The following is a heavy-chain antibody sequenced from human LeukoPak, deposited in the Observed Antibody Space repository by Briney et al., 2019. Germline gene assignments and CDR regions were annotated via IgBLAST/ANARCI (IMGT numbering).Heavy chain of an antibody. CDR3: ARDSHSLRWYL. J-gene: IGHJ2*01. CDR2: FSDSGST. D-gene: IGHD3-10*01. CDR1: GGSISSSSYY. V-gene: IGHV4-61*01. Sequence: SETLSLTCTVSGGSISSSSYYWGWIRQPPGKGLEWIGYFSDSGSTSYSPSLKGRVTISMDTSKNQFSLNLISVTAADTAVYYCARDSHSLRWYLWGRGTLVTVSS.